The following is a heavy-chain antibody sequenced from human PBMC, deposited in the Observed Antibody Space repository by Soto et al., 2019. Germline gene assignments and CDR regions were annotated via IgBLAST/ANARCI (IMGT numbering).Heavy chain of an antibody. D-gene: IGHD1-20*01. J-gene: IGHJ3*02. Sequence: GESLKISCKASGYSFTRKWISWVRQMPGKGLEWMGRIDPTDSYTNYSPSFQGHVTISVDKSISTAYLQWSSLKASDTAMYYCARRYNWNRAFDIWGQGTMVTVSS. V-gene: IGHV5-10-1*01. CDR1: GYSFTRKW. CDR3: ARRYNWNRAFDI. CDR2: IDPTDSYT.